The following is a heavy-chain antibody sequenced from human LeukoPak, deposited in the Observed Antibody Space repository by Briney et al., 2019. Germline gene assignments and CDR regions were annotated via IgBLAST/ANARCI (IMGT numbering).Heavy chain of an antibody. CDR2: INQGGSER. Sequence: GGSLRLSCAASGFTFSTYWMAWVRQAPGKGLEWVANINQGGSERYYLDSVKGRFTISRDNAKNSLSLQMSSLRAEDTALYYCAREMHYRDSDSYYNKGADFWGQGTLVTVSS. J-gene: IGHJ4*02. CDR3: AREMHYRDSDSYYNKGADF. CDR1: GFTFSTYW. V-gene: IGHV3-7*01. D-gene: IGHD3-10*01.